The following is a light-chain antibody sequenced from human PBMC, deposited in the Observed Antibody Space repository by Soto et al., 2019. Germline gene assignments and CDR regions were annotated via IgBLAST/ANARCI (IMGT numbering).Light chain of an antibody. CDR2: EVN. V-gene: IGLV2-8*01. CDR1: SGDVGGYNY. CDR3: SSFAGSNRVV. Sequence: QSVLTQPPSASGSPGQSVTISCTGTSGDVGGYNYVSWYQQHPGKAPQLMIYEVNKRPSGVPDRFSGSKSGNTASLTVSGLQAEDEADYYCSSFAGSNRVVFGGGTKLTVL. J-gene: IGLJ2*01.